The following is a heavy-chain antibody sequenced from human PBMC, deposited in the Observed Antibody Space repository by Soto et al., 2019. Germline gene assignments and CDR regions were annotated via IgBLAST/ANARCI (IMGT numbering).Heavy chain of an antibody. CDR2: IYYSGST. Sequence: SETLSLTCTVSGGSISSYYWSWIRQPPGKGLEWIGYIYYSGSTNYNPSLKSRVTISVDTSKNQFSLKLSSVTAADTAVYYCARGNYDYVWGSYRHHNKCYFDYWGQGTLVTVSS. CDR3: ARGNYDYVWGSYRHHNKCYFDY. CDR1: GGSISSYY. J-gene: IGHJ4*02. V-gene: IGHV4-59*01. D-gene: IGHD3-16*02.